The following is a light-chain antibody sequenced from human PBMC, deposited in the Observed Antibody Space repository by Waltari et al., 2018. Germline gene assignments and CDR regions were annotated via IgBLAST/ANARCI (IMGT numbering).Light chain of an antibody. V-gene: IGLV1-40*01. CDR3: QSFDTSLSGGVV. J-gene: IGLJ2*01. CDR1: STNIGAGHD. Sequence: QSVLTQPPSVSGAPGQRVTISCTGSSTNIGAGHDVHWYQDFPGAAPKLLIYGKNNRPSGVPDRFSGSKSGTSASRAITGLQAEDEAHYYCQSFDTSLSGGVVFGGGTKVTVL. CDR2: GKN.